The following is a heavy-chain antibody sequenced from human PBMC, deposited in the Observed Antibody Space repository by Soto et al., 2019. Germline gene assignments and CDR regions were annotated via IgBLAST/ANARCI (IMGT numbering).Heavy chain of an antibody. Sequence: PSENLSLTSAFSGYSIIRGYYWGWIRQPPRKGLEWIGSIYHSGSTYYNPSLKSRVTISVDTSKNQFSLKLSSVTAADTAVYYCARDTRYVDTARIPYYYGMDVWGQGTTVTVSS. CDR2: IYHSGST. J-gene: IGHJ6*02. V-gene: IGHV4-38-2*02. D-gene: IGHD5-18*01. CDR3: ARDTRYVDTARIPYYYGMDV. CDR1: GYSIIRGYY.